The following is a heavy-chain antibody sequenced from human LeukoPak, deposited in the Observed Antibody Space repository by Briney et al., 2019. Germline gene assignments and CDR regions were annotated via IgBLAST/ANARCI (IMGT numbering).Heavy chain of an antibody. CDR2: ISSSSSTI. D-gene: IGHD3-10*01. J-gene: IGHJ4*02. CDR3: ARDRLWFGELLTRFDY. CDR1: GFTFSSYS. V-gene: IGHV3-48*01. Sequence: GGSLRLSCAASGFTFSSYSMNWVRQAPGKGLEWVSYISSSSSTIYYADSVKGRFTISRDNAKNSLYLQMNSPRAEDTAVYYCARDRLWFGELLTRFDYWGQGTLVTVSS.